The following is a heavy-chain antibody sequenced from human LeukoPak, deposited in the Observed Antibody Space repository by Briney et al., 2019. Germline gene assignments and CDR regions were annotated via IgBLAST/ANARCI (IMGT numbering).Heavy chain of an antibody. Sequence: GRSLRLSCAASGFTFDDYAMHWVRHAPGKGLEWVSGISWNSGSIGYADSVKGRFTISRDNAKNSLYLQMNSLRAEDTALYYCAKDSGITMVRGVISKFFYYYGMDVWGQGTTVSVSS. V-gene: IGHV3-9*01. D-gene: IGHD3-10*01. CDR3: AKDSGITMVRGVISKFFYYYGMDV. J-gene: IGHJ6*02. CDR1: GFTFDDYA. CDR2: ISWNSGSI.